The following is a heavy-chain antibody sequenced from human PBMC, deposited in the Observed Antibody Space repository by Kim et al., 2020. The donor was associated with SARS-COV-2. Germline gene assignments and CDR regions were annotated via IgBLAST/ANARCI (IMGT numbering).Heavy chain of an antibody. CDR3: ARDGSSTSCYTGSDY. J-gene: IGHJ4*02. V-gene: IGHV3-7*01. Sequence: DYVKGRFTISRDNAENSLYRQMNSLRAEDTAVYYCARDGSSTSCYTGSDYWGQGTLVTVSS. D-gene: IGHD2-2*02.